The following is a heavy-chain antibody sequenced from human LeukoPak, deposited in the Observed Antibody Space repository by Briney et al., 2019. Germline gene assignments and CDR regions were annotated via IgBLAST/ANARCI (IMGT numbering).Heavy chain of an antibody. D-gene: IGHD3-9*01. Sequence: GGSLRLSCAASGFTFSSFAMHWVRQAPGKGLEWVADIWYNGSNKYYAESVKGRFTISRDNSKNMLYLQLNSLRAEDTAVYYCARGPPLRYFDWLLNYWGQGTLVTVSS. CDR2: IWYNGSNK. CDR3: ARGPPLRYFDWLLNY. J-gene: IGHJ4*02. V-gene: IGHV3-33*01. CDR1: GFTFSSFA.